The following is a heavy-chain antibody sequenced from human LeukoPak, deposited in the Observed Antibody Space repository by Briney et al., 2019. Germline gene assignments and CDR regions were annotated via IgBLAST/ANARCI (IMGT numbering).Heavy chain of an antibody. D-gene: IGHD3-22*01. J-gene: IGHJ4*02. CDR1: GGSISSSNW. CDR3: ARESGYYYDTRYFDY. Sequence: SGTLSLTCAVSGGSISSSNWWSWVRQPPGKGLEWIGEIYHSGSTNYNPSLKSRVTISVDKSKNQFSLKLSYVTAADTAVYYCARESGYYYDTRYFDYWAQGTLVTVSS. CDR2: IYHSGST. V-gene: IGHV4-4*02.